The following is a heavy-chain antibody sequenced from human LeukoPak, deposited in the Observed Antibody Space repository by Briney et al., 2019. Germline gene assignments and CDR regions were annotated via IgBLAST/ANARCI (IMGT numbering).Heavy chain of an antibody. V-gene: IGHV3-49*04. Sequence: GGSLRLSCTASGFTFGDYTMHWVRQAPGKGLEWVGFIRSKAYGGTTEYAASLRGRFTISRDDSKSVAYLQMSSLRTEDTAVYYCSRDPGGTYSAYHFLDYWGQGTPVTVSS. D-gene: IGHD5-12*01. CDR2: IRSKAYGGTT. J-gene: IGHJ4*02. CDR1: GFTFGDYT. CDR3: SRDPGGTYSAYHFLDY.